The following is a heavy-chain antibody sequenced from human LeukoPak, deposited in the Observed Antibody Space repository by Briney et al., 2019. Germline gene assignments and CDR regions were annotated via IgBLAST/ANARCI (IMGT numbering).Heavy chain of an antibody. V-gene: IGHV3-23*01. J-gene: IGHJ4*02. CDR1: GFTFSSYA. CDR2: ISCSGGST. D-gene: IGHD3-22*01. CDR3: ANSPPIQDYYDSSGRNFDY. Sequence: GGSLRLSCAASGFTFSSYAMSWVRQAPGKGLEWVAAISCSGGSTYYADSVKGRFTISRDNSKNTLYLQMNSLRAEDTAVYYCANSPPIQDYYDSSGRNFDYWGQGTLVTVSS.